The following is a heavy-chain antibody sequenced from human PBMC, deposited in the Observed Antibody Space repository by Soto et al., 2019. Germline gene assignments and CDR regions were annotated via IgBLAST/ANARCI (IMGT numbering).Heavy chain of an antibody. Sequence: PSETLSLTCAVSGGPISSGGYSWSWIRQPPGKGLEWIGYIYHSGSTYYNPSLKSRVTISVDRSKNQFSLKLSSVTAADTAVYYCARGNVVAIDYWGQGTLVTVSS. CDR1: GGPISSGGYS. D-gene: IGHD2-21*01. CDR2: IYHSGST. J-gene: IGHJ4*02. V-gene: IGHV4-30-2*01. CDR3: ARGNVVAIDY.